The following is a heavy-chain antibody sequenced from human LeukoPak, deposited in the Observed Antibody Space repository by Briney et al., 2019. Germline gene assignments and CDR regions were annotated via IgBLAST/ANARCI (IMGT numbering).Heavy chain of an antibody. J-gene: IGHJ4*02. CDR3: AKDRQSRGSLGFDY. CDR1: GFTFRSYS. CDR2: IWYDGSNE. Sequence: PGGSLRLSCVASGFTFRSYSLHWVRQAPGKGLEWVAIIWYDGSNEIYADSVKGRFTISRDDSKNTLHLQMNSLRAEDTAVYYCAKDRQSRGSLGFDYWGQGALVIVSS. V-gene: IGHV3-33*06. D-gene: IGHD3-22*01.